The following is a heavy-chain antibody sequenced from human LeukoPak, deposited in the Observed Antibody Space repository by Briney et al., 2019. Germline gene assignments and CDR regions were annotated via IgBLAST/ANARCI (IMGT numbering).Heavy chain of an antibody. J-gene: IGHJ4*02. D-gene: IGHD2-2*01. Sequence: ASVKVSCKASVYTFTSYGISWVRQAPGQGLEWMGWISAYNGNTNYAQKLQGRVTMTTDTSTGTAYMELRSLRSDDTAVYYCARGPSTKYQLLSDYWGQGTLVTVSS. CDR3: ARGPSTKYQLLSDY. V-gene: IGHV1-18*04. CDR2: ISAYNGNT. CDR1: VYTFTSYG.